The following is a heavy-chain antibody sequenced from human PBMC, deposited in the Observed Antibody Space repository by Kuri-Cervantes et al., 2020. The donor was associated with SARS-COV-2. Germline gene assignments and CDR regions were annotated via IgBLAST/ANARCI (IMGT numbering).Heavy chain of an antibody. CDR3: ASSGSYSPFDY. D-gene: IGHD1-26*01. Sequence: ASVKASCKASGYTFTSYDINWVRQATGQGLEWMGWMNPNSGNTGYAQKFQGRVTITRNTSISAAYTELSSLRSEDTAVYYCASSGSYSPFDYWGQGTLVTVSS. J-gene: IGHJ4*02. CDR2: MNPNSGNT. CDR1: GYTFTSYD. V-gene: IGHV1-8*03.